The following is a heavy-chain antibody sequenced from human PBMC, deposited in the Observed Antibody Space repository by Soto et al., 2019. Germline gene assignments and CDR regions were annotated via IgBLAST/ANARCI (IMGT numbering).Heavy chain of an antibody. J-gene: IGHJ6*03. D-gene: IGHD7-27*01. CDR1: GFTFSKYA. CDR3: AKDLGADFYYYMDV. Sequence: VQLLESGGGLVQHGGSLRLSCAASGFTFSKYAMSWVRQAPGKGLDWVSAISGGAGTSYYTDSVKGRFTIARDNSKNTLYLQMNSLRAEDTAIYYCAKDLGADFYYYMDVWGKGTTVTVSS. CDR2: ISGGAGTS. V-gene: IGHV3-23*01.